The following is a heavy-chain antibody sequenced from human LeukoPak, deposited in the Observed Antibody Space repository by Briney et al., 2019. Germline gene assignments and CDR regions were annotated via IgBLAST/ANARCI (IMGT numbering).Heavy chain of an antibody. Sequence: PSKTLSLTCTVSGCSISSHYWSWIRQSPGKGLEWIGYIYYSGSTNYNPSLKSRVTISVDTSKNQFSLKLSSVTAADTAVYYCARDGRSQPDAFDIWGQGTMVTVSS. J-gene: IGHJ3*02. D-gene: IGHD2-2*01. CDR1: GCSISSHY. CDR2: IYYSGST. V-gene: IGHV4-59*11. CDR3: ARDGRSQPDAFDI.